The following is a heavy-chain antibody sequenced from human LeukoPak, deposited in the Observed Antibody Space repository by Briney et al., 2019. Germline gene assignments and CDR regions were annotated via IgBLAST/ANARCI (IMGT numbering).Heavy chain of an antibody. CDR2: INHSGST. V-gene: IGHV4-34*01. CDR3: ASYYTGSSWYDY. D-gene: IGHD6-13*01. CDR1: GGSFSGYY. Sequence: PSETLSLTXAVYGGSFSGYYWSWIRQSPGKGLEWIGEINHSGSTNYNPSLKSRVTISVDTSKNQFSLKLSSVTAADTAVYYCASYYTGSSWYDYWGQGTLVTVSS. J-gene: IGHJ4*02.